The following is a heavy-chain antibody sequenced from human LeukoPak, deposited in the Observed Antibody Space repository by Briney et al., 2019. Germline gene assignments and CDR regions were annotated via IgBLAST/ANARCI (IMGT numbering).Heavy chain of an antibody. V-gene: IGHV3-30*04. Sequence: GGPLRLSCAASGFTFSSYAMHWVRQAPGKGLEWVAVISYDGSNKYYADSVKGRFTISRDNSKNTLYLQMNSLRAEDTAVYYCARDLPDYWGQGTLVTVSS. CDR1: GFTFSSYA. CDR2: ISYDGSNK. CDR3: ARDLPDY. J-gene: IGHJ4*02.